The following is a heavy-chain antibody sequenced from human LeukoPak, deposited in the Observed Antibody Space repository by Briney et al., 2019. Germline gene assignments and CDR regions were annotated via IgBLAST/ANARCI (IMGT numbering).Heavy chain of an antibody. CDR1: GGSISSSSYY. D-gene: IGHD3-10*01. CDR3: ARDTGSRYYGSGSFDP. CDR2: IYYSGST. V-gene: IGHV4-61*01. J-gene: IGHJ5*02. Sequence: SETLSLTCTVSGGSISSSSYYWSWIRQPPGKGLEWIGYIYYSGSTNYNPSLKSRVTISVDTSKNQFSLKLSSVTAADTAVYYCARDTGSRYYGSGSFDPWGQGTLVTVSS.